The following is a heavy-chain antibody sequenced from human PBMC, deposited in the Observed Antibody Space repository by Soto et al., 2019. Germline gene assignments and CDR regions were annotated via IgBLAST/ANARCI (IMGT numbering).Heavy chain of an antibody. J-gene: IGHJ4*02. CDR1: GGSISDNDYY. Sequence: SETLSLTCTVSGGSISDNDYYWSWIRQPPGKGLEWIGTISHTGTAYYNPSLESRVAVSVGTSENQFSLNLSSVTAADTAVYYCARYSIAARRGIDYWGQGTLVTVSS. CDR2: ISHTGTA. CDR3: ARYSIAARRGIDY. D-gene: IGHD6-6*01. V-gene: IGHV4-39*07.